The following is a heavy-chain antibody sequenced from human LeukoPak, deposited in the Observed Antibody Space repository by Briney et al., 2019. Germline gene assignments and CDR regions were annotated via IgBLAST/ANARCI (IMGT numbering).Heavy chain of an antibody. V-gene: IGHV3-30*18. CDR1: GFTFSNYG. CDR3: AKAAGGATSLFDY. Sequence: PGGSLRLSCAASGFTFSNYGMHWVRQAPGKGLEWVAVISYDGSNKYYADSVKGRFTISRGNSKNTLCLQMNSLRAEDTAVYYCAKAAGGATSLFDYWGQGTLVTVSS. D-gene: IGHD1-26*01. J-gene: IGHJ4*02. CDR2: ISYDGSNK.